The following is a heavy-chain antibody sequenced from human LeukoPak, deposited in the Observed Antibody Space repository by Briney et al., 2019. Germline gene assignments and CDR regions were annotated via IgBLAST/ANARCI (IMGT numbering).Heavy chain of an antibody. D-gene: IGHD2-2*01. CDR2: IWYDGSNK. CDR3: ARSYCSSTSCYADY. CDR1: GFTLSVYG. J-gene: IGHJ4*02. Sequence: PGGSLRLSCAASGFTLSVYGMHWVRQVPGKGLEWVALIWYDGSNKYYADSVKGRFTISRDNSKNTLYLQMNSLRAEDTAVYYCARSYCSSTSCYADYWGQGTLVTVSS. V-gene: IGHV3-33*01.